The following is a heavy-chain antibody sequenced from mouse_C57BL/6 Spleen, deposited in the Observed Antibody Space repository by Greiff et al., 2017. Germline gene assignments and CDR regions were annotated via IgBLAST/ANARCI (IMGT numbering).Heavy chain of an antibody. D-gene: IGHD2-2*01. CDR2: IYPGSGST. CDR1: GYTFTSYW. V-gene: IGHV1-55*01. Sequence: QVQLQQPGAELVKPGASVKLSCKASGYTFTSYWITWVKQRPGQGLEWIGDIYPGSGSTNYNEKFKSKATLTVDTSSSTAYMQLSSLTSEDSAVYYCAREGSTMVTSYFDYWGQGTTLTVSS. J-gene: IGHJ2*01. CDR3: AREGSTMVTSYFDY.